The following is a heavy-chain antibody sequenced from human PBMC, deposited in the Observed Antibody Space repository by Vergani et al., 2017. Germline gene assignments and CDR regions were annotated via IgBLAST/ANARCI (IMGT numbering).Heavy chain of an antibody. Sequence: QVQLVQSGAEVKKPGASVKVSCKASGYTFTGYYMHWVRQAPGQGLEWMGWINPNSGGTNYAQKFQGRVTMTRDTSISTAYMELSRLRSDDTAVYYCARDLLXCSSTSCYQGWFDPWGQGTLVTVSS. J-gene: IGHJ5*02. D-gene: IGHD2-2*01. CDR2: INPNSGGT. CDR3: ARDLLXCSSTSCYQGWFDP. V-gene: IGHV1-2*02. CDR1: GYTFTGYY.